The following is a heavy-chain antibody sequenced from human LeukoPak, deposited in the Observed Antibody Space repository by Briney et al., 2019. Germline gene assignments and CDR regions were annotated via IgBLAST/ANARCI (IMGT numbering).Heavy chain of an antibody. CDR2: ISTSGYTK. Sequence: GGSLRLSCAASGFTFSSYEINWVRQAPGKGLEWVSYISTSGYTKYYADSVKGRFTISRDNAKNSLYLQMNSLRAEDTAVYYCARDGSGSGWCPYFDYWGQGTLVTVSS. J-gene: IGHJ4*02. CDR1: GFTFSSYE. CDR3: ARDGSGSGWCPYFDY. D-gene: IGHD6-19*01. V-gene: IGHV3-48*03.